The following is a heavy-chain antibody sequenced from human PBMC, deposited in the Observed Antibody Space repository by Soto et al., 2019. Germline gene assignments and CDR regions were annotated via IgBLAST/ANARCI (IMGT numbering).Heavy chain of an antibody. V-gene: IGHV1-3*01. CDR3: VTARVQYSSGWFGDY. J-gene: IGHJ4*02. CDR2: INAGNGNT. D-gene: IGHD6-19*01. Sequence: ASVKVSCKASGYTSTSYGVHWVRQAPGQRLEWMGWINAGNGNTKSSQRFQDRVTITRDTSASTAYMELSSLRSEDTAIYYCVTARVQYSSGWFGDYWGQGTLVTVSS. CDR1: GYTSTSYG.